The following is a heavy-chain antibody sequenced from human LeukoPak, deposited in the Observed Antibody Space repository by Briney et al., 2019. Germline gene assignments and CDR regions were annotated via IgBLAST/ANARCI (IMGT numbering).Heavy chain of an antibody. CDR1: GYTFTSYD. V-gene: IGHV1-8*01. Sequence: EASVKVSCKASGYTFTSYDINWVRQATGQGLEWMGWMNPNSGNTGYVQKFQGRVTMTRNTSISTAYMELSSLRSEDTAVYYCARGLYSGYDFRGMDVWGQGTTVTVSS. CDR3: ARGLYSGYDFRGMDV. D-gene: IGHD5-12*01. CDR2: MNPNSGNT. J-gene: IGHJ6*02.